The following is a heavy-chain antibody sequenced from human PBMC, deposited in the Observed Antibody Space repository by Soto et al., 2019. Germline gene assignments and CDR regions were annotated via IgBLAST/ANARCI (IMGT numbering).Heavy chain of an antibody. J-gene: IGHJ6*02. CDR2: INHSGST. CDR3: TYLLFGELWGYYGMDV. D-gene: IGHD3-10*01. Sequence: QVQLQQWGAGLLKPSETLSLTCAVYGGSFSGYYWSWIRQPPGKGLEWIGEINHSGSTNYNPSLKSRVPISVDTSKNQFPLKLSSVTAADTAVYYCTYLLFGELWGYYGMDVWGQGTTVTAPS. V-gene: IGHV4-34*01. CDR1: GGSFSGYY.